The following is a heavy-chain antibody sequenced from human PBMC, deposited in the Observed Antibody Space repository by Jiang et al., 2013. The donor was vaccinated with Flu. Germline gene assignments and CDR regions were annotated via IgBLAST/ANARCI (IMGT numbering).Heavy chain of an antibody. CDR2: LAVVPL. Sequence: QLVESGGGLVKPGGSLRLSCAASGFNFNDYYMTWIRQAPGKGWSGFHTLAVVPLTHADSVKGRFTISRDNAENSLFLQMDSLTAEDTAVYYCARGSDFWSGSTDYWGQGTLVNVSS. D-gene: IGHD3-3*01. V-gene: IGHV3-11*06. CDR3: ARGSDFWSGSTDY. CDR1: GFNFNDYY. J-gene: IGHJ4*02.